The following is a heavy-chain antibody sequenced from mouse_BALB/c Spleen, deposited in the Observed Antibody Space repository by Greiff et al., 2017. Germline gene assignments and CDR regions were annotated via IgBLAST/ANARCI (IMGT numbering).Heavy chain of an antibody. J-gene: IGHJ4*01. CDR1: GYTFTSYW. V-gene: IGHV1-69*02. CDR2: IAPSDSYT. CDR3: AGYDYRYAMDY. Sequence: QVQLQQPGAELVKPGASVKLSCKASGYTFTSYWMHWVKQRPGQGLEWIGEIAPSDSYTNYNQKFKGKATLTVDKSSSTAYMQLSSLTSEDSAVYYCAGYDYRYAMDYWGQGTSVTVSS. D-gene: IGHD2-4*01.